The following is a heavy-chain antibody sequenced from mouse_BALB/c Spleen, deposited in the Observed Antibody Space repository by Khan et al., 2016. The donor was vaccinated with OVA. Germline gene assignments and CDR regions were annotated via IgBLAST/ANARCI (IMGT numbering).Heavy chain of an antibody. CDR2: INNNGDST. CDR3: ARGYAVDY. V-gene: IGHV5-6-3*01. CDR1: GFTFIIYG. J-gene: IGHJ4*01. Sequence: EVKLMESGGGLVQPGGSLKLSCAASGFTFIIYGMSWVRQTPDTRLELVAPINNNGDSTFYPASVKGRFTNSRENAKNTLYLKMSSLKSEDSAMDCCARGYAVDYWGQGTSVTVSS.